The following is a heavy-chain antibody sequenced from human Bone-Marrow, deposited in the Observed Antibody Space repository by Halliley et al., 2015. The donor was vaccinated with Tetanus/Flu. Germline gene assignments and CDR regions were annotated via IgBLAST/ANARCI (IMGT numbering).Heavy chain of an antibody. Sequence: IWYDGSNIKYAASAKGRFTIPRDNSKNTLYLQMNSLRAEDTAVYYCTRGAGVWGSYRYRFDHWGQGSLVTVSS. J-gene: IGHJ4*02. V-gene: IGHV3-33*01. CDR2: IWYDGSNI. D-gene: IGHD3-16*02. CDR3: TRGAGVWGSYRYRFDH.